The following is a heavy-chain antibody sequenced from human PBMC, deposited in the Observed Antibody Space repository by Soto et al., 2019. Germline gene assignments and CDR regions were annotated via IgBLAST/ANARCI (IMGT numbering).Heavy chain of an antibody. V-gene: IGHV3-15*01. D-gene: IGHD6-6*01. CDR1: GFIFTNAW. Sequence: PGGSLRLSCGASGFIFTNAWMSWFRQAPGKGLEWVGRIKSKTDGGTTDYAAAVKGRFSISRDDSKNTLYLQMDSLKTEDTAVYYCTTGLSSSSSGWGQGTLVTVSS. CDR3: TTGLSSSSSG. J-gene: IGHJ4*02. CDR2: IKSKTDGGTT.